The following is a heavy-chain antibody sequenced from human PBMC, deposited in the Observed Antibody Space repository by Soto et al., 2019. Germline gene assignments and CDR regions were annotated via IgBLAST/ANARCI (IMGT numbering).Heavy chain of an antibody. D-gene: IGHD3-10*01. Sequence: SVKVSCKASGCPYNSFAISWVRQAPGQGLEWIGGIIPVFGTATYAQKFKGRVTITAEESTSTAYMELSSLTSEDTAVYYCARFLGGAGSYYDGQNYNYYNGMDVWGQGTTVTVSS. V-gene: IGHV1-69*13. J-gene: IGHJ6*02. CDR2: IIPVFGTA. CDR1: GCPYNSFA. CDR3: ARFLGGAGSYYDGQNYNYYNGMDV.